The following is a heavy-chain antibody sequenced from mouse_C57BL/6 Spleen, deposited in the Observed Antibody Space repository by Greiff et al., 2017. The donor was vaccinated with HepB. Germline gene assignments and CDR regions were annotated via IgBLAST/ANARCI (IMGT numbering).Heavy chain of an antibody. CDR3: ARSVRLGYFDV. D-gene: IGHD2-2*01. J-gene: IGHJ1*03. V-gene: IGHV1-82*01. CDR2: IYPGDGDT. CDR1: GYAFSSSW. Sequence: QVQLQQSGPELVKPGASVKISCKASGYAFSSSWMNWVKQRPGKGLEWIGRIYPGDGDTNYNGKFKGKATLTADKSSSTAYMQLSSLTSEDSAVYFCARSVRLGYFDVWGTGTTVTVSS.